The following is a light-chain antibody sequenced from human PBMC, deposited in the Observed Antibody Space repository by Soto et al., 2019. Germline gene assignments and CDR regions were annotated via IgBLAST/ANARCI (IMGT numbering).Light chain of an antibody. CDR1: QSVSSPY. V-gene: IGKV3-11*01. CDR2: DAS. CDR3: QQRSNWPLT. J-gene: IGKJ4*01. Sequence: EILLTQSPGTLSLSPGERATLSCRASQSVSSPYLAWYQQKPGQAPRLLIYDASNRAIGIPARFSGSGSGTDFTLTISSLEPEDFAVYYCQQRSNWPLTFGGGTKVEIK.